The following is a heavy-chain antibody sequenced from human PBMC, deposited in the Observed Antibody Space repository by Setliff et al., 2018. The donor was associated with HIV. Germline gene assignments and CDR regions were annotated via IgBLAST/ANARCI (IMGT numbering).Heavy chain of an antibody. D-gene: IGHD3-22*01. V-gene: IGHV3-74*01. CDR2: INTDGSSI. CDR3: ARVYGRGYFDTSGYFDY. Sequence: PGGSLRLSCVASGFTFSNYWMHWVRQAPGKGLVWVSRINTDGSSISHADSVKGRFTISRDNAKNTLFLQMNSLRAEDTAVYYCARVYGRGYFDTSGYFDYWGQGILVTVSS. CDR1: GFTFSNYW. J-gene: IGHJ4*02.